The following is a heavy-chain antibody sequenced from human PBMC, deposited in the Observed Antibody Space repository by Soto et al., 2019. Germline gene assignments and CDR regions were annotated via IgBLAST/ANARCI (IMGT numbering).Heavy chain of an antibody. CDR1: GRSITSYY. CDR3: ARTYDSNGYANEFDS. CDR2: IYDNGIT. D-gene: IGHD3-22*01. Sequence: QVVLQESGPGLVKPSETLSLTCSVSGRSITSYYWSWVRQPPGKGLEWIGYIYDNGITSQNPSLQSRVTLSADTSQNQFSLKLTSVTGADTAVYYCARTYDSNGYANEFDSWGQGILVTLTS. J-gene: IGHJ4*02. V-gene: IGHV4-59*12.